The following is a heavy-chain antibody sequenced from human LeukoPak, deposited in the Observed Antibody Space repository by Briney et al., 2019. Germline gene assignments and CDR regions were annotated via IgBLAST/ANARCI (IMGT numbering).Heavy chain of an antibody. CDR1: GGTFSSYA. J-gene: IGHJ6*03. Sequence: ASVKVSCKASGGTFSSYAISWVRQAPGQGLEWMGGIIPIFGTANYAQKFQGRVTITADKSTSTAYMELSSLRSEDTAVYYCARAGRSYYGSGSSDYYYYYYMDVWGKGTTVTVSS. CDR3: ARAGRSYYGSGSSDYYYYYYMDV. CDR2: IIPIFGTA. D-gene: IGHD3-10*01. V-gene: IGHV1-69*06.